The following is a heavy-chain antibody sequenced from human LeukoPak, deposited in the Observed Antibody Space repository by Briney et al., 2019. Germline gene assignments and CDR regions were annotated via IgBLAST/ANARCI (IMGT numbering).Heavy chain of an antibody. J-gene: IGHJ4*02. CDR2: IKQDGSEK. CDR3: ARKGPAAIDY. CDR1: GFTFSSYW. D-gene: IGHD2-2*01. V-gene: IGHV3-7*01. Sequence: GALRLSCAASGFTFSSYWMSWVRQAPGKGLEWVANIKQDGSEKYYVDSVKGRFTISRDNAKNPLYLQMNSLRAEHTAVYYCARKGPAAIDYWGQGTLVTVSS.